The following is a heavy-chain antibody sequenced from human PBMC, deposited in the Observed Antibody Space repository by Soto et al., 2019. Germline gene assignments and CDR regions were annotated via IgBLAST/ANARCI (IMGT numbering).Heavy chain of an antibody. V-gene: IGHV4-59*01. D-gene: IGHD6-25*01. CDR1: GGSISSYY. CDR2: IYYSGST. J-gene: IGHJ4*02. CDR3: ATTQRYFDY. Sequence: SETLSLTCTVSGGSISSYYWSWIRQPPGKGLEWIGYIYYSGSTNYNPSLKSRVTISVDTSKNQFSLKLSSVTAAETAVYYCATTQRYFDYWGQGTLVTVSS.